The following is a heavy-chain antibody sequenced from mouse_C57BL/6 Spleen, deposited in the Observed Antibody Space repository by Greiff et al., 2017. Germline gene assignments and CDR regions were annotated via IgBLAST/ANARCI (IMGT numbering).Heavy chain of an antibody. D-gene: IGHD2-3*01. CDR2: INPNNGGT. V-gene: IGHV1-26*01. CDR3: ARLDGYYPGAMDY. Sequence: VQLQQSGPELVKPGASVKISCKASGYTFTDYYMNWVKQSHGKSLEWIGDINPNNGGTSYNQKFKGKATLTVDKSSSTAYMELRSLTSEDSAVYYCARLDGYYPGAMDYWGQGTSVTVSS. CDR1: GYTFTDYY. J-gene: IGHJ4*01.